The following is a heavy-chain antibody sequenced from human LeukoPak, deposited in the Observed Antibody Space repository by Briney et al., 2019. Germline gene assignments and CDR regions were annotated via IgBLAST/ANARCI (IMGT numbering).Heavy chain of an antibody. CDR3: ARREWSGDY. J-gene: IGHJ4*02. Sequence: SQTLSLTCTVSGGSISSSGCNWGRNAPPPGKGLEWIGSIYYSGSTYYNPSLKSRVTISVDTSKNQFSLKLSSVTAADTAVYYCARREWSGDYWGQGTLVTVSS. V-gene: IGHV4-39*01. CDR2: IYYSGST. CDR1: GGSISSSGCN. D-gene: IGHD3-3*01.